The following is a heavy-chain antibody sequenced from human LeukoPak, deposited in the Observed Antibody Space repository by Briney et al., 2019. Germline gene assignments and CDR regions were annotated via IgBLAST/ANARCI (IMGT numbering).Heavy chain of an antibody. CDR3: ARVLTGSWDWFDP. J-gene: IGHJ5*02. CDR1: GLTFSRDW. CDR2: IKQDGGET. Sequence: GGSLRLSCEGFGLTFSRDWMSWVRQGPGKGLEWVANIKQDGGETYYGDSVKGRFTISRDNAKNSLYLQMRSLRAEDTAVYYCARVLTGSWDWFDPWGQGTLVTVSS. V-gene: IGHV3-7*01. D-gene: IGHD2-8*02.